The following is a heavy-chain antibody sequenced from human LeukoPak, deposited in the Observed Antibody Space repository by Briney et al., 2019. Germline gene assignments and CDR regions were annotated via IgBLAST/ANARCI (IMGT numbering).Heavy chain of an antibody. J-gene: IGHJ6*02. Sequence: SLKVSCKASGGTFSSYAISWVRQAPGQGLEWMGRISASLGIANYAQKFQGRVTITADKSTSTAYMELSSLRSEDTAVYYCARDQPTVTTLTNYCYGMDVWGQGTTVTVSS. CDR2: ISASLGIA. CDR3: ARDQPTVTTLTNYCYGMDV. D-gene: IGHD4-17*01. V-gene: IGHV1-69*04. CDR1: GGTFSSYA.